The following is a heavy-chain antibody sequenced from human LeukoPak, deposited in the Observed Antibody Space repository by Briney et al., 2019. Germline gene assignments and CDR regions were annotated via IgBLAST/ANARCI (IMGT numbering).Heavy chain of an antibody. D-gene: IGHD1-26*01. CDR3: ARDQLRDSGSYYGLA. Sequence: GGSLRLSCAASGFTFSSYSMNCVRQAPGKGLEWVSYISSSSSTIYYADPVKGRFTISRDNAKNSLYLQTNSLRDEDTAVYYCARDQLRDSGSYYGLAWGQGTLVTVSS. J-gene: IGHJ4*02. CDR1: GFTFSSYS. V-gene: IGHV3-48*02. CDR2: ISSSSSTI.